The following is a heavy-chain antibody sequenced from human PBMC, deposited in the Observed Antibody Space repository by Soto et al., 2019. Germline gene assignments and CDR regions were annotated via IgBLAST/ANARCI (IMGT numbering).Heavy chain of an antibody. CDR1: GFTFSSYG. CDR3: AKSPNFYCSSPNCYKYYFDH. V-gene: IGHV3-33*06. J-gene: IGHJ4*02. Sequence: PGGSLRLSCAASGFTFSSYGMHWVRQAPGKGLEWVAVIWYDGSNKYYADSVKGRFTISRDNSKNTLYLQMNSLRAEDTAVYYCAKSPNFYCSSPNCYKYYFDHWGQGTRVTVSS. D-gene: IGHD2-2*02. CDR2: IWYDGSNK.